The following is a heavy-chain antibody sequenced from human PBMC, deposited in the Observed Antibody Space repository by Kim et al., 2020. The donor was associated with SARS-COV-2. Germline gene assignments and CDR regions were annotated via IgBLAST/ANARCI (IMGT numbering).Heavy chain of an antibody. Sequence: SETLSLTCAVSGGSISSCNWWNWVRQPPGKGLEWIGKIYHGGNTNYNPSLKSRVTISVDRSKNQFSLNMNSVTAADTAVYYCARGVSSGWSSMHFDYWG. V-gene: IGHV4-4*02. CDR2: IYHGGNT. CDR3: ARGVSSGWSSMHFDY. CDR1: GGSISSCNW. J-gene: IGHJ4*01. D-gene: IGHD6-19*01.